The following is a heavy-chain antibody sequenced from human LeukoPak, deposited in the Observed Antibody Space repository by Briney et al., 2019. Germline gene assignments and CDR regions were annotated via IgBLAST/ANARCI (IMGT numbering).Heavy chain of an antibody. V-gene: IGHV1-18*01. CDR2: ISAYNGNT. Sequence: ASVKVSCKASGYTFTSYGISWVRQAPGQGLEWMGWISAYNGNTNYAQKLQGRVTMTTDTSTSTAYMELRSLRSDDTAVYYCARDPSYDILTGYYYYFDYWGQGTLVTVSS. CDR1: GYTFTSYG. D-gene: IGHD3-9*01. CDR3: ARDPSYDILTGYYYYFDY. J-gene: IGHJ4*02.